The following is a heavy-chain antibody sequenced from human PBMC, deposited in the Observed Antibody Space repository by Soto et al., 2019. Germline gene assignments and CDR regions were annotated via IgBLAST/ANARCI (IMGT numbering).Heavy chain of an antibody. CDR2: ISGSGGST. D-gene: IGHD3-3*01. CDR3: AKASYYDFWSGYPTAPYYGMDF. J-gene: IGHJ6*02. CDR1: GFTFSSYA. V-gene: IGHV3-23*01. Sequence: GGSLRLSCAASGFTFSSYAMSWVRQAPGKGLEWVSAISGSGGSTYYADSVKGRFTISRDNSKNTLYLQMNSLRAEDTAVYYCAKASYYDFWSGYPTAPYYGMDFWGQGTTVTVSS.